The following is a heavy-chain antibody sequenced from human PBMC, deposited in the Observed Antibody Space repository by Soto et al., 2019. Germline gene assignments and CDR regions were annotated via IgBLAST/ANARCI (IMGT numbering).Heavy chain of an antibody. CDR1: EFTFSSYW. D-gene: IGHD3-10*01. CDR2: LNEDGSFT. V-gene: IGHV3-74*01. CDR3: ARDLSGRADV. Sequence: EVQLVESGGGLVRPGGSLRLSCVASEFTFSSYWMHWVRQVPGKGLVWVSRLNEDGSFTTYADSVKGRFTISRNNAKKTLYLQMNSLRAEDTAVYYCARDLSGRADVWGQGTTVTVSS. J-gene: IGHJ6*02.